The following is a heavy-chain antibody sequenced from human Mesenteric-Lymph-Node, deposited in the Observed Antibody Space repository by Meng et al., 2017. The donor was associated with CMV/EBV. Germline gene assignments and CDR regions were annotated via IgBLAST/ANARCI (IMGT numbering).Heavy chain of an antibody. CDR2: IYYSGST. D-gene: IGHD3-22*01. Sequence: SETLSLTCTVSGGSISSSNYYWGWIRQPPGKGLEWIGNIYYSGSTYYNPSLKSRVTISVDTSKNQFSLNLRSVTAADTAVYYCARRRGYYDNSGYYSHAFDIWGQGTMVTVSS. CDR1: GGSISSSNYY. J-gene: IGHJ3*02. CDR3: ARRRGYYDNSGYYSHAFDI. V-gene: IGHV4-39*07.